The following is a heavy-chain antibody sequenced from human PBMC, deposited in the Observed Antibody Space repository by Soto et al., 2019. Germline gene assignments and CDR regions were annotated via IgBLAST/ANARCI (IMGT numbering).Heavy chain of an antibody. V-gene: IGHV4-59*01. Sequence: PSETLSLTCTVSRGSISNYYLNWIRPVPGKGLEWTGYIYYIGSTNYNPSLKSRVTIPVDTSKNQFSLKLSSVTAADTAAYYCARGSGMDWFDPWGQGTLVTVSS. D-gene: IGHD3-10*01. CDR3: ARGSGMDWFDP. J-gene: IGHJ5*02. CDR1: RGSISNYY. CDR2: IYYIGST.